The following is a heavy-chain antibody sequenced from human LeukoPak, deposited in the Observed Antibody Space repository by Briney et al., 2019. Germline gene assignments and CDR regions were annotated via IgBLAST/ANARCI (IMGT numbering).Heavy chain of an antibody. CDR2: ISDFNGLT. CDR3: ARGLGYCSGGTCPNDY. J-gene: IGHJ4*02. Sequence: GASVKVSCKTSGYTLTDFGLSWVRQAPGQGLEWMGWISDFNGLTKYAQKLQDRVTMTTDASTSTAYMELRSLRSDDTAIYYCARGLGYCSGGTCPNDYWGQGTLVTVSS. V-gene: IGHV1-18*01. CDR1: GYTLTDFG. D-gene: IGHD2-15*01.